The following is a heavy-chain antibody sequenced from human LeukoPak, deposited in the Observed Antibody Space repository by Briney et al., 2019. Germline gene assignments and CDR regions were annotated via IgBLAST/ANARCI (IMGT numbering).Heavy chain of an antibody. V-gene: IGHV1-18*01. CDR3: ARDYQYYYDSSGYFIFDY. CDR2: ISAYNGNT. CDR1: GYTFTSYG. Sequence: ASVKVSCTASGYTFTSYGISWVRQAPGQGLEWMGWISAYNGNTNYAQKLQGRVTMTTDTSTSTAYMELRSLRSDDTAVYYCARDYQYYYDSSGYFIFDYWGQGTLVTVSS. D-gene: IGHD3-22*01. J-gene: IGHJ4*02.